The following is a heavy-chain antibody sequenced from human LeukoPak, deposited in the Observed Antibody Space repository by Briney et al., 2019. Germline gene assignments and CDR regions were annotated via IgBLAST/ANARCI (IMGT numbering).Heavy chain of an antibody. Sequence: GGSLRLSCAASGFTLSSYSMNWVRQAPGKGLEWVSSISSSSSHIYYTDSVKGRFTISRDNAKNSLYLQMNSLRAEDTAVYYCTTEYNFNYYDSSGYYYWGQGTLVTVSS. CDR3: TTEYNFNYYDSSGYYY. CDR2: ISSSSSHI. D-gene: IGHD3-22*01. CDR1: GFTLSSYS. V-gene: IGHV3-21*01. J-gene: IGHJ4*02.